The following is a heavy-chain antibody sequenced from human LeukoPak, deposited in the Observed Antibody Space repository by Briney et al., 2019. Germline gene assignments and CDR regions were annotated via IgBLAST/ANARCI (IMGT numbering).Heavy chain of an antibody. CDR1: GGSISSYY. CDR2: IYTSGST. Sequence: SETLSLTCTVSGGSISSYYWSWIRQPAGKGLEWIGRIYTSGSTNYNPSLKSRVTISVDTSKNQFSLKLSSVTAADTAVYYCARQGDTREDFDYWGQGTLVTVSS. J-gene: IGHJ4*02. CDR3: ARQGDTREDFDY. V-gene: IGHV4-4*07. D-gene: IGHD3-10*01.